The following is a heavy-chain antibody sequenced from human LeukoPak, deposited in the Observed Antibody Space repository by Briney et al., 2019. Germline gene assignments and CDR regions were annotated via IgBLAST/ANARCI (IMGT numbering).Heavy chain of an antibody. Sequence: GGSLRLSCVASGFTFSSYTMNWVRQAPGKGLEWVSSITSDSSYMYYADSVKGRFTISRDNAKNSLYLQMNSLRAEDTAVYYCARDTAAGFDYWGQGTLVTVSS. V-gene: IGHV3-21*01. D-gene: IGHD6-13*01. J-gene: IGHJ4*02. CDR1: GFTFSSYT. CDR2: ITSDSSYM. CDR3: ARDTAAGFDY.